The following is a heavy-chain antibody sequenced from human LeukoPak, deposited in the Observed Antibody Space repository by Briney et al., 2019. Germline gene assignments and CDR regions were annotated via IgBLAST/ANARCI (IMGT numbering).Heavy chain of an antibody. J-gene: IGHJ4*02. D-gene: IGHD1-26*01. CDR3: AREGTWSYEYYFDY. CDR2: IKQNGSEK. CDR1: GFTFSSYW. V-gene: IGHV3-7*01. Sequence: GGSLRLSCAASGFTFSSYWMSWVRQAPGKGLEWVANIKQNGSEKYYVDSVKVRFTISRDNANNTLYLQMNRLRAEDKAVYYCAREGTWSYEYYFDYWGQGTLVTVSS.